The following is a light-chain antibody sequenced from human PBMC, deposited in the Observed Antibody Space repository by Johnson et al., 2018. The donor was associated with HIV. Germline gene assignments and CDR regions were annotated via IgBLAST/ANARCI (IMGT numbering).Light chain of an antibody. CDR1: SSNIWNNY. J-gene: IGLJ1*01. CDR3: GTWDSSLTAGV. Sequence: QFVLTQPPSVSAAPGQNVNISCSGGSSNIWNNYVSWYQQLPGTAPKLLIYDNDKRPSGIPDRFSASKSDTSATLGITGLQTGVEADYYCGTWDSSLTAGVYGTGTKGTVL. V-gene: IGLV1-51*01. CDR2: DND.